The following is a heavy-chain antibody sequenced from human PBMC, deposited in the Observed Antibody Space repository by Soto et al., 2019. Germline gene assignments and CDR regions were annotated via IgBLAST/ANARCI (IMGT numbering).Heavy chain of an antibody. CDR2: IYYSGST. D-gene: IGHD5-18*01. CDR1: GCSISIGGYS. V-gene: IGHV4-30-4*08. Sequence: PSETLSLTCAVSGCSISIGGYSWSWILQPPGKGLEWIGYIYYSGSTYYNPSLRSRLTISVDTSKNQFSLKLSSVTAADTAVYYCAREETAMSDYFDYWGQGTLVTVSS. CDR3: AREETAMSDYFDY. J-gene: IGHJ4*02.